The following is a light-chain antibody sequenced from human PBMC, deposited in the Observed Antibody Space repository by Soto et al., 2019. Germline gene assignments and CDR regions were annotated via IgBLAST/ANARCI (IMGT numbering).Light chain of an antibody. CDR2: LGS. CDR3: MQALQTPEA. V-gene: IGKV2-28*01. CDR1: QSFRHRIESTY. J-gene: IGKJ2*01. Sequence: DLGMTRPPFSRPVTPGKRPSISCRSIQSFRHRIESTYLDWYRQKPGQSPQLRIYLGSNRASGVPDRFSGSGSGTDFTLKISRVEAEDVGVYYCMQALQTPEAFGQGTKLEIK.